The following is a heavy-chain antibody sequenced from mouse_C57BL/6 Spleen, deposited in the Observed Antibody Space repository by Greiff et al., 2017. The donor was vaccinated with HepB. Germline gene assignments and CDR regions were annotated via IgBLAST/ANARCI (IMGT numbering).Heavy chain of an antibody. V-gene: IGHV5-6*01. D-gene: IGHD1-1*01. CDR3: ARADGSSSGYDFDY. Sequence: VQGVESGGDLVKPGGSLKLSCAASGFTFSSYGMSWVRQTPDKRLEWVATISSGGSYTYYPDSVKGRFTISRDNAKNTLYLQMSSLKSEDTAMYYCARADGSSSGYDFDYWGQGTTLTVSS. CDR1: GFTFSSYG. CDR2: ISSGGSYT. J-gene: IGHJ2*01.